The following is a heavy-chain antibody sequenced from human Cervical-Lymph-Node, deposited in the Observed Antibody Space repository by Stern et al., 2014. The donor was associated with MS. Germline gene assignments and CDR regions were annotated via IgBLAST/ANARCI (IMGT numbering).Heavy chain of an antibody. CDR2: ISDYNGNT. D-gene: IGHD2-15*01. V-gene: IGHV1-18*01. J-gene: IGHJ3*02. Sequence: QVQLVQSGAEVKKPGASVKVSCTASGYTFTRYGISWVRQAPGQGLEWMGWISDYNGNTNYAQNLPGRVTITTDTSKSTAYMELRSLRSDDTAVYYCARGLLGSENAFDIWGQGTMVPVSS. CDR1: GYTFTRYG. CDR3: ARGLLGSENAFDI.